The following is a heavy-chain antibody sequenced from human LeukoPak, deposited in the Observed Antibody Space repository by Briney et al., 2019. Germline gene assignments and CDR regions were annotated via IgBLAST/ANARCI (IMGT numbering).Heavy chain of an antibody. D-gene: IGHD6-6*01. J-gene: IGHJ6*02. CDR1: GYTFIGYY. Sequence: ASVKVSCKASGYTFIGYYMHWVRQAPGQGLEWMGWINPNSGGTKYAQKFQGRVTMTMDTSISTAYMELSRLRSDDTAVYYCARDFRLPRPGYYYGMDVWGQGTTVTVSS. CDR2: INPNSGGT. CDR3: ARDFRLPRPGYYYGMDV. V-gene: IGHV1-2*02.